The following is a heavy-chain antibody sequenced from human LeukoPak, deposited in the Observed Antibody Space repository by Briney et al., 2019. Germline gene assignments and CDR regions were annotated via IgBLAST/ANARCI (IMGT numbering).Heavy chain of an antibody. CDR1: GATFSDYA. D-gene: IGHD1-26*01. J-gene: IGHJ3*02. CDR3: ARAGWWELPRSAFDI. Sequence: SVKVSCKASGATFSDYALNWVRQAPGQGLAWMGVFIPILGTANSTQKFHDRLTITADISTNTAYMELSSLRSEDTAVYYCARAGWWELPRSAFDIWGQGTMVTVSS. CDR2: FIPILGTA. V-gene: IGHV1-69*10.